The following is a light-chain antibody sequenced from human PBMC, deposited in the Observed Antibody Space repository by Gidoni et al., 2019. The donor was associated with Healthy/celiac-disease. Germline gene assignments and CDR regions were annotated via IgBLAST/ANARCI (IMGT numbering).Light chain of an antibody. CDR3: QSYDSSLSGSV. CDR1: SSNIGAGYE. CDR2: GNS. V-gene: IGLV1-40*01. Sequence: QSVLTQPPSVSGAPGQRVTSSCTGSSSNIGAGYEVHWYQQLPGTAPKLLIYGNSNRPSGVPDRFSGSKSGTSASLAITGLQAEDEADYYCQSYDSSLSGSVFGGGTKLTVL. J-gene: IGLJ3*02.